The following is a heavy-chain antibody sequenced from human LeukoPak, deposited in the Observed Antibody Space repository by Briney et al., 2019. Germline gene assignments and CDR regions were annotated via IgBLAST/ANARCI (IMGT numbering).Heavy chain of an antibody. CDR3: ARGRGYCSSTSCWYYFDY. D-gene: IGHD2-2*01. CDR2: ISAYNGNT. V-gene: IGHV1-18*01. Sequence: ASVKVSCKASGYTFTSYGISWVRQAPGQGLEWMGWISAYNGNTNYAQKLQGRVTMTTDTSTSTAYMELRSLRSDDTAVYHCARGRGYCSSTSCWYYFDYWGQGTLVTVSS. J-gene: IGHJ4*02. CDR1: GYTFTSYG.